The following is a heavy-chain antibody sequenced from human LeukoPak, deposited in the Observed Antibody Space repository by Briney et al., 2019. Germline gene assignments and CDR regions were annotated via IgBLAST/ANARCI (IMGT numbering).Heavy chain of an antibody. J-gene: IGHJ4*02. CDR1: GFTFSSYG. CDR2: IRYDGSNK. D-gene: IGHD4-11*01. V-gene: IGHV3-30*02. Sequence: GGSLRLSCAASGFTFSSYGMHWVRQAPGKGLEWVAFIRYDGSNKYYADSVKGRFTISRDNSKNTLYLQINSLRAEDTAVYYCAKVGLTVTTILDYFDYWGQGTLVSVSS. CDR3: AKVGLTVTTILDYFDY.